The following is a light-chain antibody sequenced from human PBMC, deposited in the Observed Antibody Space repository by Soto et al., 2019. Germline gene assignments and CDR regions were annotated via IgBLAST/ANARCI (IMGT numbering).Light chain of an antibody. CDR3: CSYAGSSTWV. Sequence: QSALTQPASVSGSPGQSITISCTGTSSDVGSYNLVSWYQQHPGKAPKLMIYEGSKRPSGVSNRFSGSKSGNTASLTISGLQAEDEADYYCCSYAGSSTWVFGGATNMTVL. V-gene: IGLV2-23*01. CDR2: EGS. CDR1: SSDVGSYNL. J-gene: IGLJ3*02.